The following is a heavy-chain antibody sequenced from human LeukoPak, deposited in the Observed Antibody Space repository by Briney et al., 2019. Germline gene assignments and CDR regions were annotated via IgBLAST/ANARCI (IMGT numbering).Heavy chain of an antibody. CDR1: GYTFTNYG. D-gene: IGHD6-19*01. CDR3: ARNSHGYGSGWQQFNFDY. J-gene: IGHJ4*02. V-gene: IGHV1-18*01. CDR2: INTYNGNT. Sequence: ASVKVSCKASGYTFTNYGITWVRQAPGQGLEWMGWINTYNGNTNYAQRLQGRVTMTTNTSTSTAYMELRGLRSDDTAIYYCARNSHGYGSGWQQFNFDYWGQGTLVTVSS.